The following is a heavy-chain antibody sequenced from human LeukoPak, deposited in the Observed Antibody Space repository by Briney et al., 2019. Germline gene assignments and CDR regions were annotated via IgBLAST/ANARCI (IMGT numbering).Heavy chain of an antibody. D-gene: IGHD3-22*01. Sequence: ASVKVSCKASGYTFTNYGISWVRQAPGQGLGWMGWISGYSGDTHYAQKFEGRVTMTTDTSTSTAYMELRSLRSDDTAVYYCATATVNYYDSSGLDYWGQGTLVTVSS. CDR3: ATATVNYYDSSGLDY. CDR1: GYTFTNYG. CDR2: ISGYSGDT. V-gene: IGHV1-18*01. J-gene: IGHJ4*02.